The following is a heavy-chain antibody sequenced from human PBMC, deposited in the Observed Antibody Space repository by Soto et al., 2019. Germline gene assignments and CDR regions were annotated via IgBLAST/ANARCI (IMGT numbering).Heavy chain of an antibody. Sequence: VVSLIFCCAASGVTFSSYAVHWVRQAPGKGLEWVAVISYDGSNKYYADSVKGRFTISRDNSKNTLYLQMNSLRAEDTAVYYCAREGPGRAAAVSGAFDIWGQGTMVTLSS. J-gene: IGHJ3*02. V-gene: IGHV3-30-3*01. D-gene: IGHD6-13*01. CDR3: AREGPGRAAAVSGAFDI. CDR1: GVTFSSYA. CDR2: ISYDGSNK.